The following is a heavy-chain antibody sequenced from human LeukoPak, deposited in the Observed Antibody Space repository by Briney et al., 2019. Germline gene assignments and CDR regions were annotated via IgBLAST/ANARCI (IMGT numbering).Heavy chain of an antibody. D-gene: IGHD6-6*01. CDR2: IIPIFATV. J-gene: IGHJ6*03. CDR3: ARVISIGQPPYFYYMDV. V-gene: IGHV1-69*13. CDR1: GDTLITHG. Sequence: SVKVSCKASGDTLITHGFSWVRQAPGQGLEWMGGIIPIFATVTYAQNSQGRVTITADESTRTAYMDLSSLRSDDTAFYYCARVISIGQPPYFYYMDVWGKGTAVIVSS.